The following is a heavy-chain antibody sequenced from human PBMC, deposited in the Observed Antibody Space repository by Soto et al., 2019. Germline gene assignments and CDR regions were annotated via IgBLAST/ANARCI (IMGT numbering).Heavy chain of an antibody. Sequence: QVQLQQWGAGLLKPSETLSLTCAVYGGSFSGFYWSWSRRPPGRGLEWIGEINHSGSTNYNPSLKVRVTISADTSTNQISLQLSSVTAADTAVYYCASKLGSCTGGSCIRYYDLWGRGTLVTVSS. CDR3: ASKLGSCTGGSCIRYYDL. V-gene: IGHV4-34*01. CDR2: INHSGST. D-gene: IGHD2-15*01. J-gene: IGHJ2*01. CDR1: GGSFSGFY.